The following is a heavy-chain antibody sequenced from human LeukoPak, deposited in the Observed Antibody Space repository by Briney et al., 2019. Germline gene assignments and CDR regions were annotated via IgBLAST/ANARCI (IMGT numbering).Heavy chain of an antibody. CDR3: ARGSIADWGFDY. V-gene: IGHV1-3*01. D-gene: IGHD7-27*01. CDR2: INAGNGNT. CDR1: GYTFTTYA. J-gene: IGHJ4*02. Sequence: ASVKVFCKASGYTFTTYAIHWVRQAPGQTLEWMGWINAGNGNTKYSQKFQGGVTITRVTSASTAYLDLNSLRSEDTAVYYCARGSIADWGFDYWGQGTLVTVSS.